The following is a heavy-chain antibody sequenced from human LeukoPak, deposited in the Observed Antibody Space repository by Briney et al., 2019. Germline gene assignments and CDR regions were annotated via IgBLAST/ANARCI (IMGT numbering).Heavy chain of an antibody. CDR3: ARGGGIDDDAFDI. J-gene: IGHJ3*02. D-gene: IGHD6-13*01. Sequence: AGGSLRLSCAASGFTFSGYEMNWVRQAPGKGLEWVSYISSTSDIINYADSVKGRFTISRDNAKNSLYLQMNSPRAEDTAIYYFARGGGIDDDAFDIWGQGTLVTVSS. CDR1: GFTFSGYE. CDR2: ISSTSDII. V-gene: IGHV3-48*03.